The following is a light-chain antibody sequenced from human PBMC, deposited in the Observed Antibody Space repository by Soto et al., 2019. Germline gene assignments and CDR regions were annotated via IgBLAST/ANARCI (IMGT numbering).Light chain of an antibody. CDR2: EVT. J-gene: IGLJ1*01. Sequence: QSVLTQPASVSGSPGQSITISCTGTSGDIGSYNRVSWYQQHPGKAPKLIIYEVTDRPSGVSNRFSGSKSGNTASLTISGLQAEDEAEYYCSSYTNINTRARVFGTGTKV. CDR1: SGDIGSYNR. CDR3: SSYTNINTRARV. V-gene: IGLV2-14*01.